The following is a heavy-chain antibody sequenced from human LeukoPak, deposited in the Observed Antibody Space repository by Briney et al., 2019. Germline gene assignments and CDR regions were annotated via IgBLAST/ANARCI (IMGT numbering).Heavy chain of an antibody. CDR1: GFTFSSYW. CDR3: ARDPQRDSFDI. J-gene: IGHJ3*02. D-gene: IGHD1-1*01. V-gene: IGHV3-74*01. Sequence: GGSLRLSCAASGFTFSSYWMHWVRYTPGKGLVWVSHIRNDGSSTRYADSVKGRFTISRDNAKNTLYLQMNSLRVEDTAVYFCARDPQRDSFDIWGQGTMVTVSS. CDR2: IRNDGSST.